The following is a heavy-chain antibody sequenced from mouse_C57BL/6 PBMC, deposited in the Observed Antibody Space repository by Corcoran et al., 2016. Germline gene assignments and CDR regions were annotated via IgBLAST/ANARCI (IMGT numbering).Heavy chain of an antibody. J-gene: IGHJ2*01. CDR3: ARDGSSFLDY. D-gene: IGHD1-1*01. V-gene: IGHV3-6*01. CDR1: GYSITSGYY. CDR2: ISYDGSN. Sequence: DVQLQESGPGLVKPSQSLSLTCSVTGYSITSGYYWNWIRQFPGNKLEWMGYISYDGSNNYNPSLKNRISITRDTSKNQFFLKLNSVTTEDTATYYCARDGSSFLDYWGQGTTLTVSS.